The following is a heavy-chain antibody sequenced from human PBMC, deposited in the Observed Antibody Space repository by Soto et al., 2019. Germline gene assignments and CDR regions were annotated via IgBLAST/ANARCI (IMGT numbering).Heavy chain of an antibody. J-gene: IGHJ4*02. CDR3: AREGGYCSGGSCYSFRPFDY. D-gene: IGHD2-15*01. CDR2: IIPIFGTA. V-gene: IGHV1-69*13. CDR1: GYTFTSYA. Sequence: ASVKVSCKASGYTFTSYAMHWVRQAPGQRLEWMGGIIPIFGTANYAQKFQGRVTITADESTSTAYMELSSLRSEDTAVYYCAREGGYCSGGSCYSFRPFDYWGQGTLVTVSS.